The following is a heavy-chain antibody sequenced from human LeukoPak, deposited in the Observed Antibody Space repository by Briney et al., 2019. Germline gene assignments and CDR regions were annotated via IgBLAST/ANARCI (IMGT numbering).Heavy chain of an antibody. CDR2: LYYSGST. CDR1: GDSISSRSYY. Sequence: PSETLSLTCTVSGDSISSRSYYWAWIRHPPGKGLEWVGSLYYSGSTYYNPSLRSRVTISVDTSKNLFSLKLSSVTAADTAVYYCAREAGIGAYDFDYWGQGTRVTVSS. V-gene: IGHV4-39*01. CDR3: AREAGIGAYDFDY. J-gene: IGHJ4*02. D-gene: IGHD3-16*01.